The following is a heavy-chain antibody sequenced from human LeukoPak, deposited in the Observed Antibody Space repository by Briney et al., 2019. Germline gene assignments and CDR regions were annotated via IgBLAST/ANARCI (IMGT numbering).Heavy chain of an antibody. V-gene: IGHV4-38-2*02. CDR3: ARSRPQVTTWYFDI. Sequence: PSETLSLTCTVSGYSISNGYYWGWMRQPPGKGLEWIGSIYHSGRTHYNPSLKSRVSMSLDTSKNHFSLRLTSVTAADTAIYYCARSRPQVTTWYFDIWGRGTLVTVSS. D-gene: IGHD4-17*01. CDR1: GYSISNGYY. CDR2: IYHSGRT. J-gene: IGHJ2*01.